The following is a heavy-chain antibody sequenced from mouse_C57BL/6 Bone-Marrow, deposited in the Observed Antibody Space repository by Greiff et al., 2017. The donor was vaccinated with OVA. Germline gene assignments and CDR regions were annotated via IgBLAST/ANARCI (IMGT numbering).Heavy chain of an antibody. CDR3: TKGWGRVGAFDV. Sequence: EVQLQQSGAELVRPGASVKLSCTASGFNIKDDYMHWVKQRPEQGLEWIGWIDPENGDTEYASKFQGKATIPADTSSNTAYLQLSSLTSEDTAVYYCTKGWGRVGAFDVWGTGTTVTVSA. V-gene: IGHV14-4*01. CDR1: GFNIKDDY. CDR2: IDPENGDT. D-gene: IGHD1-1*01. J-gene: IGHJ1*03.